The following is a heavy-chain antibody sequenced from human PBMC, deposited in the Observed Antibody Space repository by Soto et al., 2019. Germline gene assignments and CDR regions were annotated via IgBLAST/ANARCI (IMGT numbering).Heavy chain of an antibody. V-gene: IGHV3-7*01. CDR2: IKQDGSEN. Sequence: GGSLRLSCAASGFTFSSYWMSWVRQAPGKGLEWVANIKQDGSENYYVDSVRGRFTISRDNAKNSVYLQINSLRAEDTAVYFCARDCSGGSCYPGMDVWGQGTTVTVSS. J-gene: IGHJ6*02. CDR3: ARDCSGGSCYPGMDV. CDR1: GFTFSSYW. D-gene: IGHD2-15*01.